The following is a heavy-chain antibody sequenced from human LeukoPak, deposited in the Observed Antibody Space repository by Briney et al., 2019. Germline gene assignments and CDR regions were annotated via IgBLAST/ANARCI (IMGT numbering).Heavy chain of an antibody. J-gene: IGHJ4*02. Sequence: SSETLSLTCAVSGGSISGGKDFWGWIRQSPGKGLEWIGRIYTSGSTNYNPSLESRVTISVDKSKNQFSLNLNSVTAADTAIYFCARARPECTVYYDTCGYYIESWGRGTLVTVSS. CDR2: IYTSGST. CDR3: ARARPECTVYYDTCGYYIES. V-gene: IGHV4-61*05. D-gene: IGHD3-22*01. CDR1: GGSISGGKDF.